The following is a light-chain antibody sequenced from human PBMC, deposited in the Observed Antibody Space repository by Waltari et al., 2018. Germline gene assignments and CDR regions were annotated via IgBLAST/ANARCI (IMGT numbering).Light chain of an antibody. J-gene: IGLJ2*01. Sequence: SYELTQPPSVSVSPGQTARITCSGDALPKQYANWYQQKPGQAPVLVIYKDSERPSGIPERFSGSSSGTTVTLTISGVQAEDEADYYCQSADSSDSVVFGGGTKLTVL. CDR2: KDS. CDR3: QSADSSDSVV. V-gene: IGLV3-25*03. CDR1: ALPKQY.